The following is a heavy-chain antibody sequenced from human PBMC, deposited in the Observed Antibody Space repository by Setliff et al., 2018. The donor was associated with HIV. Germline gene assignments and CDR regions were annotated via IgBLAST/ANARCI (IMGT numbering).Heavy chain of an antibody. CDR2: INAGNGNT. J-gene: IGHJ4*02. Sequence: ASVKVSCKSSGYTFTSYTMHWVRQAPGQRLEWMGRINAGNGNTKYSQKFQGRVTITRDTSATTAYMAPSSLRSEDTAVYYCARDHRPNYYDNSGSPGYWGQGTLVTVSS. V-gene: IGHV1-3*01. D-gene: IGHD3-22*01. CDR1: GYTFTSYT. CDR3: ARDHRPNYYDNSGSPGY.